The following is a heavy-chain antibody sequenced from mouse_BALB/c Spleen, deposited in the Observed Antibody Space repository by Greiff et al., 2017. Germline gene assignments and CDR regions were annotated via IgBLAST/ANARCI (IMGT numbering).Heavy chain of an antibody. CDR1: GFTFSSYG. Sequence: EVNLVESGGGLVQPGGSLKLSCAASGFTFSSYGMSWVRQTPDKRLELVATINSNGGSTYYPDSVKGRFTISRDNAKNTLYLQMSSLKSEDTAMYYCARDIYPYYFDYWGQGTTRTVSS. J-gene: IGHJ2*01. CDR2: INSNGGST. D-gene: IGHD1-1*01. CDR3: ARDIYPYYFDY. V-gene: IGHV5-6-3*01.